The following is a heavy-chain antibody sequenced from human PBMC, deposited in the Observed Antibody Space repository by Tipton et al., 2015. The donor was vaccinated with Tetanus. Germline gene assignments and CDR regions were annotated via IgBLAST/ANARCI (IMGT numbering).Heavy chain of an antibody. J-gene: IGHJ5*02. CDR1: GFTVTGNY. Sequence: SLRLSCAASGFTVTGNYMSWVRQAPGKGLEWVSVIYSGGDTYYADSVKGRFTISRDNSKNTLYLQMNGLRVEGTAVYYCTRDSHPTTGIIPSWGQGTLVTVSS. V-gene: IGHV3-53*01. CDR2: IYSGGDT. D-gene: IGHD4-23*01. CDR3: TRDSHPTTGIIPS.